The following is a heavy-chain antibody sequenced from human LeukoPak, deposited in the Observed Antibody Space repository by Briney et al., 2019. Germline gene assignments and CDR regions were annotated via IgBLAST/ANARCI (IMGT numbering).Heavy chain of an antibody. Sequence: SVNVSCQASGGTFSSYAITWVRQAPGQGLEWMGGIIPIFGTTSYAQNFQGRVTITADESTTTGYIELSSLRSEDTAVYYCATDWTVRGVIRYYYYYGMDVWGQGTTVTVSS. CDR1: GGTFSSYA. J-gene: IGHJ6*02. CDR2: IIPIFGTT. CDR3: ATDWTVRGVIRYYYYYGMDV. D-gene: IGHD3-10*01. V-gene: IGHV1-69*13.